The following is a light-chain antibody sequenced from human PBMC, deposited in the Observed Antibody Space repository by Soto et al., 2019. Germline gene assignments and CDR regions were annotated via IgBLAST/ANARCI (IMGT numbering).Light chain of an antibody. Sequence: DVQMTQPPSSVSASIGDRVTISCRASQGMSNWLAWYEQKPGEAAKVLIYGASNLQRAVPSRCSGSGSGTDFTLTITSLQPEDFASYYCQQGHSLPITVGQGTRLEIK. V-gene: IGKV1-12*01. CDR3: QQGHSLPIT. J-gene: IGKJ5*01. CDR1: QGMSNW. CDR2: GAS.